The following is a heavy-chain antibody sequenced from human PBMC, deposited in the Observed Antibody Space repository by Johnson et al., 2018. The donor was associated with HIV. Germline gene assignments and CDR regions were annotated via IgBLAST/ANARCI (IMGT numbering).Heavy chain of an antibody. CDR2: ISSNGGST. CDR1: GFTFSSYG. J-gene: IGHJ3*02. D-gene: IGHD7-27*01. Sequence: VQLVESGGGVVQPGRSLRLSCAASGFTFSSYGMHWVRQAPGKGLEYVSAISSNGGSTYYANSVKGRFTISRDNSKNTLYLQMNSLRAEDTAVYYCAKAGPFDIWGQGTMVTVSS. CDR3: AKAGPFDI. V-gene: IGHV3-64*01.